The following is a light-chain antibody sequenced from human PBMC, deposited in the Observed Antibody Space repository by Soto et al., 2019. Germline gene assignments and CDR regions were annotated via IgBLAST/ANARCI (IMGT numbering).Light chain of an antibody. V-gene: IGKV3-20*01. CDR1: QSITNNY. Sequence: IVLTQSPCTLSLSPGERATLSCRASQSITNNYLAWYQQKPGRAHRLLIYGASSRATGIPDRFSGSGSGTDFTLTISRLEPEDFAMYYCQQYGYLVTFGGGTKVDI. CDR2: GAS. J-gene: IGKJ4*01. CDR3: QQYGYLVT.